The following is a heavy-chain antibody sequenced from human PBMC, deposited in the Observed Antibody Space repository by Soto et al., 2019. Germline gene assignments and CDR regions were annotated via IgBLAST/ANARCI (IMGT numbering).Heavy chain of an antibody. Sequence: EVQLVESGGALIQPGGSLKISCAASGFTFSAYWMFWVRQAPGKGLVWLSRINSDGSITDYADSVRGRFTISRDNAENTLYLQLNSLRADDTAVYYCAREYYGSGIWGRGTLVTVSS. CDR2: INSDGSIT. CDR3: AREYYGSGI. J-gene: IGHJ4*02. V-gene: IGHV3-74*01. D-gene: IGHD3-10*01. CDR1: GFTFSAYW.